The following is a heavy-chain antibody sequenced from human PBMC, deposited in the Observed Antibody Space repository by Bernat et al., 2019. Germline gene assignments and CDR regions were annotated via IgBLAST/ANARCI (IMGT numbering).Heavy chain of an antibody. D-gene: IGHD2-21*02. CDR2: INPSGGST. J-gene: IGHJ5*02. CDR1: GYTFTSYY. V-gene: IGHV1-46*03. Sequence: QVQLVQSGAEVKKPGASVKVSCKASGYTFTSYYMHWVRQAPGQGLEWMGIINPSGGSTSYAQKFQGRVTMTRDTSTSTVYMELSSLRSEDTAVYYCARDKWGNCGGDCSATWFDPWGQGTLVTVSS. CDR3: ARDKWGNCGGDCSATWFDP.